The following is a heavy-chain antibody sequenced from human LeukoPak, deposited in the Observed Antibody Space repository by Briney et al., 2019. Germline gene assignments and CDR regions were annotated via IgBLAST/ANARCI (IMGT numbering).Heavy chain of an antibody. CDR1: GYSFTSYW. CDR2: IYPGDSDT. CDR3: ARSYYYDSSGYYPPFFDY. D-gene: IGHD3-22*01. Sequence: GESLKISCKGSGYSFTSYWIGWVRQMPGKGPEWMGIIYPGDSDTRYSPSFQGQVTISADKSISTAYLQWSSLKASDTAVYYCARSYYYDSSGYYPPFFDYWGQGTLVTVSS. V-gene: IGHV5-51*01. J-gene: IGHJ4*02.